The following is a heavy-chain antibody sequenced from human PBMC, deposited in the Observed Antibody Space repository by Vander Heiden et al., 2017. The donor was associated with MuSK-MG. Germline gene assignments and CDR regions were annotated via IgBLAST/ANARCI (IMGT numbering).Heavy chain of an antibody. V-gene: IGHV5-51*03. Sequence: EVQLVQSGAEVKKPGESLKISCKGSGSSFTSYWIGWVRQMPGKGLEWMGIIYPGDSDTRYSPAFQGQVTISADKSSSTAYLQWSRLKASDTAMYYCARFRSVAYGPFDYWGQGTLVTVYS. CDR2: IYPGDSDT. J-gene: IGHJ4*02. CDR1: GSSFTSYW. CDR3: ARFRSVAYGPFDY. D-gene: IGHD4-17*01.